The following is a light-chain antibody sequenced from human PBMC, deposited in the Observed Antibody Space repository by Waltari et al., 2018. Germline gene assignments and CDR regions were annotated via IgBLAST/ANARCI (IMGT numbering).Light chain of an antibody. CDR3: AAWDDSLKGRV. CDR1: TSNIGRNG. CDR2: TDN. J-gene: IGLJ3*02. Sequence: QSVLTQPPSASGTPGQGVTVSCSGRTSNIGRNGVTWYQQLPGTAPNPLIHTDNQRPSGVPDRFSGSKSGTSASLAIRGLQSEDEAQYYCAAWDDSLKGRVFGGGTKVTVL. V-gene: IGLV1-44*01.